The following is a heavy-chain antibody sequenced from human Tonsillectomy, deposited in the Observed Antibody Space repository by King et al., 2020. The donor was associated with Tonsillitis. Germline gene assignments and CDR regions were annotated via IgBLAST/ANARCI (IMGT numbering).Heavy chain of an antibody. CDR3: ARDSLQGGYFDY. V-gene: IGHV3-33*05. J-gene: IGHJ4*02. CDR2: ISYDGNNK. D-gene: IGHD3-16*01. Sequence: VPLVASGGGVVQPGRSLRLSCAASGFTFSTYGMHWVRQAPGKGLEWVAVISYDGNNKYYADSVKGRFTISRDNSKNTLYLQMNSLRAEDTAVYYCARDSLQGGYFDYWGQGTLVTVSS. CDR1: GFTFSTYG.